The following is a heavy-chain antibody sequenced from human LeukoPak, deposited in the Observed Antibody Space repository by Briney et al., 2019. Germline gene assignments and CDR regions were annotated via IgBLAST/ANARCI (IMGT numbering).Heavy chain of an antibody. CDR3: ARALPHRRLMDTTMEQHWFDP. CDR1: GYIFTSYF. D-gene: IGHD5-18*01. Sequence: ASVKVSGKASGYIFTSYFMHWVRQAPGQGLEWRGLINPSGGSTRYAQKFQGRVTMTRDMSTSTVYMELSRLRSEDTAVYYCARALPHRRLMDTTMEQHWFDPWGQGTLVTVSS. V-gene: IGHV1-46*01. CDR2: INPSGGST. J-gene: IGHJ5*02.